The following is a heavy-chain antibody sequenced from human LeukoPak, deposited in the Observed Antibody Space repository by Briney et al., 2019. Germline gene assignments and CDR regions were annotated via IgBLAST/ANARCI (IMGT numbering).Heavy chain of an antibody. Sequence: PGGSLRLSCVVSGFSFGSEAMSWVRQAPGRGLEWVSSISPGGGTTYYADSVKGRFTISRDNAKNTLYLHMNTLRAEDTAVYYCARGLTRGASSLGYWGQGTLVIVSS. J-gene: IGHJ4*02. CDR3: ARGLTRGASSLGY. D-gene: IGHD3-16*01. CDR1: GFSFGSEA. V-gene: IGHV3-23*01. CDR2: ISPGGGTT.